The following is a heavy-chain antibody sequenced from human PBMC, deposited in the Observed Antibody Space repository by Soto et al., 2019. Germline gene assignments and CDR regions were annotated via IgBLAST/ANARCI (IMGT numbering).Heavy chain of an antibody. D-gene: IGHD6-6*01. Sequence: SVKVSCKASGGTFSSYAISWVRQAPGQGLEWMGGIIPIFGTANYAQKFQGRVTITADESTSTAYMELSSLRSEDTAVYYCARETDGSSWMDYYYGMDVWGQGTTVTVSS. J-gene: IGHJ6*02. CDR1: GGTFSSYA. CDR2: IIPIFGTA. V-gene: IGHV1-69*13. CDR3: ARETDGSSWMDYYYGMDV.